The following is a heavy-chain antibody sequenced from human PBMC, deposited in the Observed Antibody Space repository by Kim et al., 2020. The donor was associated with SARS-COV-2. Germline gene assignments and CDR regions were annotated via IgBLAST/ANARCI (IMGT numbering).Heavy chain of an antibody. CDR3: AREGGLRIAVI. V-gene: IGHV1-18*01. D-gene: IGHD6-19*01. Sequence: NYAQKLQGRVTMTTDTSTSTAYMELRSLRSDDTAVYYCAREGGLRIAVIWGQGTMVTVSS. J-gene: IGHJ3*02.